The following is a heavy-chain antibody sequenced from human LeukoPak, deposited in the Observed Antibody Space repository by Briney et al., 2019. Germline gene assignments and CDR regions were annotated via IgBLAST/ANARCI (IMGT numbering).Heavy chain of an antibody. D-gene: IGHD2-2*01. V-gene: IGHV4-38-2*01. CDR3: ARLDVVVVPANPKTSFDY. CDR2: IYHSGST. Sequence: SETLSLTCAVYGGSFSGYYWGWIRQPPGKGLEWIGSIYHSGSTYYNPSLKSRVTISVDTSKNQFSLKLSSVTAADTAVYYCARLDVVVVPANPKTSFDYWGQGTLVTVSS. CDR1: GGSFSGYY. J-gene: IGHJ4*02.